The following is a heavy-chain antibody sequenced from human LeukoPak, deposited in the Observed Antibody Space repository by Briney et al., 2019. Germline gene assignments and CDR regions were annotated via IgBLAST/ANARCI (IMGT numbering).Heavy chain of an antibody. J-gene: IGHJ5*02. CDR1: GFTFSSYA. Sequence: GGSLRLSCAASGFTFSSYAMHWVRQAPGKGLEWVAVISYDGSNKYYADPVKGRFTISRDNSKNTLYLQMNSLRAEDTAVYYCGGPAAGTNWFDPWGQGTLVAVSS. D-gene: IGHD2-2*01. CDR2: ISYDGSNK. CDR3: GGPAAGTNWFDP. V-gene: IGHV3-30-3*01.